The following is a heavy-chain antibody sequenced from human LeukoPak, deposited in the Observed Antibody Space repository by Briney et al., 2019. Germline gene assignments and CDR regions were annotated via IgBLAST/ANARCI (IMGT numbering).Heavy chain of an antibody. D-gene: IGHD4-23*01. CDR2: ISSSSSYI. CDR1: GFTFSSYG. J-gene: IGHJ6*02. Sequence: GGSLRLSCAASGFTFSSYGMHWVRQAPGKGLEWVSFISSSSSYIHYADSVKGRFTISRDNAKDSLDLQMNSLRAEDTAVYYCARASYGGNSPGYYGMDVWGQGTTVTVSS. V-gene: IGHV3-21*01. CDR3: ARASYGGNSPGYYGMDV.